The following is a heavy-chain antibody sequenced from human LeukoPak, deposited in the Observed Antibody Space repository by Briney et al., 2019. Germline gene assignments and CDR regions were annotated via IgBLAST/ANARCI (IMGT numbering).Heavy chain of an antibody. V-gene: IGHV1-46*01. D-gene: IGHD1-7*01. CDR3: ATGFTNWNYGLNY. CDR2: INPSGGST. J-gene: IGHJ4*02. CDR1: GYTFTSYY. Sequence: GASVKVSCKASGYTFTSYYMHWVRQAPGQGLEWMGIINPSGGSTSYAQKFQGRVTMTEDTSTDTAYMELSSLRSEDTAVYYCATGFTNWNYGLNYWGQGTLVTVSS.